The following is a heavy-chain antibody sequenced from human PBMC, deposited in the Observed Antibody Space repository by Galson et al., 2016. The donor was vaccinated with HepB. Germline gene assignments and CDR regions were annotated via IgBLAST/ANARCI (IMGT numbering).Heavy chain of an antibody. CDR2: ITGTGGGT. CDR1: EFTFGGYW. D-gene: IGHD1-7*01. Sequence: SLRLSCAASEFTFGGYWMSWVRQAPGKGLEWISGITGTGGGTYYADSVKGRFTISRDTSKNTLFLQLSSLRVEDTAVYYCAKDHTGSTVGWSDGMDVWGQGTRVTVSS. CDR3: AKDHTGSTVGWSDGMDV. V-gene: IGHV3-23*01. J-gene: IGHJ6*02.